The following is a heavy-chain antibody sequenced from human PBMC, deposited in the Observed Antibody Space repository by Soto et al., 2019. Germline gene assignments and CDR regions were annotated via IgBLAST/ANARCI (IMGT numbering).Heavy chain of an antibody. V-gene: IGHV4-39*01. CDR1: GGSVSSSSYY. CDR3: ARTGYTSGWFSG. J-gene: IGHJ4*02. Sequence: TLSLTCTVSGGSVSSSSYYWGWIRQPPGKGLEWIGSIYYSGSTYYNPSLKSRVTISIDTSKNQFSLKLSSVTAADTAVYYCARTGYTSGWFSGWAQGTLVTVSS. CDR2: IYYSGST. D-gene: IGHD6-19*01.